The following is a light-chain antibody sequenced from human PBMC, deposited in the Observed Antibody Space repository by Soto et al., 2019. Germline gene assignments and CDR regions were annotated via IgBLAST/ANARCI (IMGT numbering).Light chain of an antibody. Sequence: ETVLTQSPATLSLSPGERATLSCRASQSVSSSLAWYQQKPGQAPRLLIYDASNRATGIPARFSVSGSGTDFTLTINSLEPEDFAVYFCQQRSNWVFTFGPGTKVDIK. CDR2: DAS. J-gene: IGKJ3*01. V-gene: IGKV3-11*01. CDR3: QQRSNWVFT. CDR1: QSVSSS.